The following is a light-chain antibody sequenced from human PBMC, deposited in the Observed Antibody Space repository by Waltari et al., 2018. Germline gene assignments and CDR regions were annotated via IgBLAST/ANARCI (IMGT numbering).Light chain of an antibody. J-gene: IGLJ1*01. Sequence: SVLSQPPSVSAAPGQKVTIYASEGTSNIGNNYVSRYQHFPGTAPKLLIFEKNKRPSGIPDRFSGSKSGESATLGITGRQAGDEADYYCGTWDSSGVLGVFGTGTKVTVL. CDR2: EKN. V-gene: IGLV1-51*02. CDR1: TSNIGNNY. CDR3: GTWDSSGVLGV.